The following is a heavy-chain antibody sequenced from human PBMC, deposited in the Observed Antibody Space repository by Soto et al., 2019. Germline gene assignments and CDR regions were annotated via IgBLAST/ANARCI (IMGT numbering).Heavy chain of an antibody. CDR3: ALWFGELFPTNWFDP. V-gene: IGHV4-59*06. D-gene: IGHD3-10*01. CDR2: IYYSGST. Sequence: PSETLSLTCTVSGASISGFYWSWIRKSAGKGLEWIGYIYYSGSTYYNPSLKSRVTISVDTSKNQFSLKLSSVTAADTAVYYCALWFGELFPTNWFDPWGQGTLVT. CDR1: GASISGFY. J-gene: IGHJ5*02.